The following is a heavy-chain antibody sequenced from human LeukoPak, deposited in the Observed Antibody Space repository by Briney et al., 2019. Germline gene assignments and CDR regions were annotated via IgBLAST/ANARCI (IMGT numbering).Heavy chain of an antibody. CDR2: ISGSGGST. CDR1: GFTVSRNY. V-gene: IGHV3-23*01. Sequence: GGSLRLSCAASGFTVSRNYMSWVRQAPGKGLEWVSAISGSGGSTYYADSVKGRFTISRDNSKNTLYLQMNSLRAEDTAVYYCANKTPPPGSFWGQGTLVTVSS. J-gene: IGHJ4*02. D-gene: IGHD6-6*01. CDR3: ANKTPPPGSF.